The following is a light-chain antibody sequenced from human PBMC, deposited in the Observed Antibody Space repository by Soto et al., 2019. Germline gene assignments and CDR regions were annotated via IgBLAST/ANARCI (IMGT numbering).Light chain of an antibody. J-gene: IGKJ3*01. V-gene: IGKV3-20*01. CDR1: QSVSSTY. CDR3: QQYGGSPAFT. CDR2: GAS. Sequence: ENVLTQSPGTLSLSPGERATLSCRASQSVSSTYLAWYQQKPGQAPRLLIYGASSRATGIPDRFGGSGSGTDFTLTISRLEPEDFAVYYCQQYGGSPAFTFGPGTKVDIK.